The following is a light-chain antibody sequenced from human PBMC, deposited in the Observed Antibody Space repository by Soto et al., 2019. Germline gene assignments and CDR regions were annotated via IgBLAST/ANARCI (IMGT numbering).Light chain of an antibody. V-gene: IGKV1-5*03. CDR3: QQYNSYPNT. Sequence: DIQMTQSPSTLSASVGDRVTITCRASQSISSWLAWYQQKPGKAPNLLIYKASNLEAGVPSRFSGSGSGTEFTLTISTLQPDYFATYYCQQYNSYPNTFGQGTKLEIK. J-gene: IGKJ2*01. CDR1: QSISSW. CDR2: KAS.